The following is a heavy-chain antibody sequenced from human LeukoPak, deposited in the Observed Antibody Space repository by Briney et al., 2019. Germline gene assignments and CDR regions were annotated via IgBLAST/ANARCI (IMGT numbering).Heavy chain of an antibody. J-gene: IGHJ6*02. Sequence: SETLSLTCTVSGYSISSGYYWGWIRQPPGEGLEWIGAISNSGKTYYKSSLQSRVTISMDTLKNDFSLRLTSATVADTAFYYCARAPGSGWSDWGQGTTVTVSS. CDR1: GYSISSGYY. D-gene: IGHD6-19*01. CDR2: ISNSGKT. CDR3: ARAPGSGWSD. V-gene: IGHV4-38-2*02.